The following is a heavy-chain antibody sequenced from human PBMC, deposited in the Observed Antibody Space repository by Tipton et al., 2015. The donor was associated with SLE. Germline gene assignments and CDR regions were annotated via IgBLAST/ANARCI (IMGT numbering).Heavy chain of an antibody. CDR2: VYYTGNT. CDR1: GDSISSSSYY. Sequence: TLSLTCIVSGDSISSSSYYWGWIRQPPGKGLEWVGTVYYTGNTFYNPSLKSRVTILVDTSKNQFSLRLSSVTAADTAVYYCARLQYIFGGMDVWGKGTTVTVSS. J-gene: IGHJ6*04. V-gene: IGHV4-39*07. CDR3: ARLQYIFGGMDV. D-gene: IGHD3-3*01.